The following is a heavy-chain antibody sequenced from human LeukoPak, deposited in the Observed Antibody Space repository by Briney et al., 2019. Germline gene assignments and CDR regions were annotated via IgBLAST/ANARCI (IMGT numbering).Heavy chain of an antibody. CDR2: SNHSGYT. CDR1: GESSFSNYY. Sequence: SETLSLTCAVYGESSFSNYYWSWIRQTPGGALEWIGESNHSGYTNYNPSLKSRVTLSIDTSNNQFSLRLNSVTAADTAVYYCSRQVVGNDYWGQGTLVTVSS. J-gene: IGHJ4*02. D-gene: IGHD3-22*01. CDR3: SRQVVGNDY. V-gene: IGHV4-34*01.